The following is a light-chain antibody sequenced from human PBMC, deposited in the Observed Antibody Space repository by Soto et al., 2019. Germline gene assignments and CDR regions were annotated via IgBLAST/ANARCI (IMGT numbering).Light chain of an antibody. Sequence: DIQMTQSPSTLSASVGDRVTLTCRASQSISSWLAWYQQKPGKAPKLLIYKASSLESGVPSRFSGSGSGTEFTLTISSLQPDDFATYSCQQYISYPWTFGQGTKVEIK. CDR1: QSISSW. CDR3: QQYISYPWT. J-gene: IGKJ1*01. V-gene: IGKV1-5*03. CDR2: KAS.